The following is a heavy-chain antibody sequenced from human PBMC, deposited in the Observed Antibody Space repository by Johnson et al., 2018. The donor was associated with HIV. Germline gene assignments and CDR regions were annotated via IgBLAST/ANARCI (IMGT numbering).Heavy chain of an antibody. CDR2: IGTAGDT. D-gene: IGHD4-23*01. CDR1: GFTFSSYD. V-gene: IGHV3-13*01. J-gene: IGHJ3*02. Sequence: EQLVESGGGLVQPGGSLRLSCAASGFTFSSYDMHWVRQATGQGLEWVSAIGTAGDTYYPGSVTGRFTISRENAKNSLYLQMNSLRAGDTAVYYCARQTTVVSGDAFDIWGQGTMVTVSS. CDR3: ARQTTVVSGDAFDI.